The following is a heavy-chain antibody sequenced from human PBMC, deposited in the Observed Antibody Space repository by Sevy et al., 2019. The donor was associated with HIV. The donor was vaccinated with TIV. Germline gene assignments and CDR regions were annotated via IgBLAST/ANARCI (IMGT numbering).Heavy chain of an antibody. V-gene: IGHV3-7*02. CDR2: INPDGSKI. Sequence: GGSLRLSCEASAINIRDYWMNWVRQAPGKGLEWVANINPDGSKIYYADSVKGQFTISRDSAKNPVFLQMTSLRAEDTAVYYCVRAIQLAASYWGQGMLVTVSS. CDR3: VRAIQLAASY. J-gene: IGHJ4*02. D-gene: IGHD2-15*01. CDR1: AINIRDYW.